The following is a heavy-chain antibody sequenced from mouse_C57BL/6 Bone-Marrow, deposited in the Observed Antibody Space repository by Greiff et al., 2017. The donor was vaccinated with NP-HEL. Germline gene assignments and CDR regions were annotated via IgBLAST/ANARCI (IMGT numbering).Heavy chain of an antibody. CDR3: ARDLASITTVVANWYFDV. D-gene: IGHD1-1*01. CDR2: INYDGSST. CDR1: GFTFSDYY. Sequence: EVKLMESEGGLVQPGSSMKLSCTASGFTFSDYYMAWVRQVPEKGLEWVANINYDGSSTYYLDSLKSRFIISRDNAKNILYLQMSSLKSEDTATYYCARDLASITTVVANWYFDVWGTGTTVTVSS. V-gene: IGHV5-16*01. J-gene: IGHJ1*03.